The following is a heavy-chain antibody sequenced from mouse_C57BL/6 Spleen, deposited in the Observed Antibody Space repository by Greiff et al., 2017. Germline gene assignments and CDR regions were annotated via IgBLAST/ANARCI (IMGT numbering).Heavy chain of an antibody. CDR2: IDPENGDT. J-gene: IGHJ2*01. V-gene: IGHV14-4*01. Sequence: EVKLQESGAELVRPGASVKLSCTASGFNIKDDYMHWVKQRPEQGLEWIGWIDPENGDTAYASKFQGKATITADTSSNTAYLQLSSLTSEDTAVYYCTRAATDYFDYWGQGTTLTVSS. CDR3: TRAATDYFDY. D-gene: IGHD6-1*01. CDR1: GFNIKDDY.